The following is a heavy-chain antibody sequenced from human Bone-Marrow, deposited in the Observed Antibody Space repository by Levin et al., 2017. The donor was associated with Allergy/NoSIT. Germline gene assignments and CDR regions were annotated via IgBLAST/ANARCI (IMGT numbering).Heavy chain of an antibody. J-gene: IGHJ4*02. Sequence: PGGSLRLSCAASGFTVNNNYMSWVRQAPGKGLEWVSLIYSGGSTYYADSVKGRFTISRDSSKNTLYLQMNSLRAEDTAMYYCARNVAVTDNGYWGQGTLVTVSS. CDR2: IYSGGST. D-gene: IGHD2-21*02. V-gene: IGHV3-66*01. CDR1: GFTVNNNY. CDR3: ARNVAVTDNGY.